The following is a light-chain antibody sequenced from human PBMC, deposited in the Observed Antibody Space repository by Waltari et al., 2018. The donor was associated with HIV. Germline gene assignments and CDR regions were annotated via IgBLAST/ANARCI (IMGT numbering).Light chain of an antibody. J-gene: IGLJ3*02. CDR2: DVS. CDR3: CSYEGSYTGV. Sequence: QSALSQPRSVSGSPGQSVTISCTGTSSDVGGYNFVSWYQQNPGKAPTLMIYDVSKRPSGFPDRFSGSKAGNTASLTISGRQAEDEADYYCCSYEGSYTGVFGGGTKLTVL. CDR1: SSDVGGYNF. V-gene: IGLV2-11*01.